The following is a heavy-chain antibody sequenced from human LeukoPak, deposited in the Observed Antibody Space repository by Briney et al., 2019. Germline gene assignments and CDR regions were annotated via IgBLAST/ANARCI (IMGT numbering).Heavy chain of an antibody. D-gene: IGHD6-13*01. CDR2: INHSGST. CDR1: GGSFSGYY. V-gene: IGHV4-34*01. CDR3: ARSLQRIAAAGRGDY. J-gene: IGHJ4*02. Sequence: KPSETLSLTCAVYGGSFSGYYWSWIRQPPGKGLEWIGEINHSGSTNYNPSLKSRVTISVDTSKNQFSLKLSSVTAADTAVYYCARSLQRIAAAGRGDYWGQGTLVTVSS.